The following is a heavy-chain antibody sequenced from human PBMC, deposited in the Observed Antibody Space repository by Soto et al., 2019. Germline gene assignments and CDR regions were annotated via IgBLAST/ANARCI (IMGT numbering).Heavy chain of an antibody. J-gene: IGHJ4*02. CDR3: AIVRYGDY. CDR1: GYGFTTYG. D-gene: IGHD1-1*01. CDR2: ISAHNGNT. Sequence: QVHLVQSGAEVKKPGASVKVSCKGSGYGFTTYGITWVRQAPGQGLEWMAWISAHNGNTNYAQKLQGSVTVTRDTSTSTAYMELRSLRSDDTAVYYCAIVRYGDYWGQGALVTVSS. V-gene: IGHV1-18*01.